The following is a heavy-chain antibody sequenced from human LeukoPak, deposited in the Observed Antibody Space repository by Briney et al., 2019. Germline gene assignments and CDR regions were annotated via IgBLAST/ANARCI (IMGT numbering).Heavy chain of an antibody. CDR3: ARSEMATMTINFDY. CDR2: INPNSGGT. J-gene: IGHJ4*02. Sequence: ASVKVSCKASGYTFTGYYMHWVRQAPGQGLEWMGRINPNSGGTNYAQKFQGRVTMTRDTSISTAYMELSRLRSDDTAVYYCARSEMATMTINFDYWGQGTLVTVSS. V-gene: IGHV1-2*06. D-gene: IGHD5-24*01. CDR1: GYTFTGYY.